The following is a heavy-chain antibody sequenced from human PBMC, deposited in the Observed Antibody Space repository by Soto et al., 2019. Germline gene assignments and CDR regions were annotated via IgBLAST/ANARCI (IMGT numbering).Heavy chain of an antibody. V-gene: IGHV4-34*01. Sequence: QVQLQQWGAGLLKPSETLSLTCAVFGGSVNSGNYYWSWIRQPPGKGLAWIGEISHRGGTHFNPSLKSRVTISVDTSKNQFSLKMSSVTAADTALYYCARVERGTATTVVDAFDIWGPGTMVTVSS. CDR1: GGSVNSGNYY. J-gene: IGHJ3*02. CDR3: ARVERGTATTVVDAFDI. D-gene: IGHD1-1*01. CDR2: ISHRGGT.